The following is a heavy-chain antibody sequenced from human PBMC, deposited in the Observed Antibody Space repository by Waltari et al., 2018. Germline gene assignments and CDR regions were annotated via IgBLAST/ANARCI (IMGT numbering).Heavy chain of an antibody. D-gene: IGHD6-19*01. J-gene: IGHJ3*02. Sequence: QVQLQESGPGLVKPSETLSLTCTVSGYSISSGYYWGWIRQPPGKGLEWIGSIYHSGSTYYNPSRKSRVTISVETSKNQFSLKLSSVTAADTAVYYCARAQQWLVRENAFDIWGQGTMVTVSS. CDR1: GYSISSGYY. V-gene: IGHV4-38-2*02. CDR3: ARAQQWLVRENAFDI. CDR2: IYHSGST.